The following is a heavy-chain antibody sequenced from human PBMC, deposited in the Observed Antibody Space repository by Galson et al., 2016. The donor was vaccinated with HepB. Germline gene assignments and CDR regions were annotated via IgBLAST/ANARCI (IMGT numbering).Heavy chain of an antibody. CDR1: GGSFTAYY. J-gene: IGHJ5*02. CDR3: ARSTYSSGWYSGWFDL. V-gene: IGHV4-34*01. Sequence: ETLSLTCGVHGGSFTAYYWSWIRQAPGKGLEWIGEMNHSGSANYNPPLRSRVTMSVDRSRNPFSLKLSSVTAADTAVYYCARSTYSSGWYSGWFDLWGQGIVVTVSS. D-gene: IGHD6-19*01. CDR2: MNHSGSA.